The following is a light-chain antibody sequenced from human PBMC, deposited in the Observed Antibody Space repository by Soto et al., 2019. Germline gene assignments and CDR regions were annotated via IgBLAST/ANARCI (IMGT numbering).Light chain of an antibody. Sequence: DIQMTQSPSTLSASVGDRVTITCRASQSISSWLAWYQQKPGKAPKLRIYKASSLESGVPSRFSGRGSGTEFTLTISSLQTDDVATYYCQQYNSYPWAFGQGTKVVIK. V-gene: IGKV1-5*03. CDR1: QSISSW. CDR2: KAS. J-gene: IGKJ1*01. CDR3: QQYNSYPWA.